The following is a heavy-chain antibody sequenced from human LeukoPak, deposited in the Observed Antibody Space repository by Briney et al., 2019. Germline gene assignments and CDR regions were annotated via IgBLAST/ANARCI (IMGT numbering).Heavy chain of an antibody. J-gene: IGHJ4*02. D-gene: IGHD3-9*01. Sequence: GRSLRLSCAASGFTFNSYEMNWVRQAPGKGREWVSYISSSGSSKNYADSVKGRFTISRDNANNSLYLQMNSLRAEDTAVYYCARDQSYYDILTGYYIYYFDYWGQGTLVTVSS. CDR1: GFTFNSYE. V-gene: IGHV3-48*03. CDR2: ISSSGSSK. CDR3: ARDQSYYDILTGYYIYYFDY.